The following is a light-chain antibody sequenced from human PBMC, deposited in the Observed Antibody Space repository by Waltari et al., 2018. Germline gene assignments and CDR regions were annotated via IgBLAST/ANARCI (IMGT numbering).Light chain of an antibody. Sequence: DIQMTQSPSSLSASVGAGVTITCRAGQHISTYLNGYQQKLGQAPKPLIYAASSLQSGVPSRFSGSGSGTDFTLTSSSLQPEDFATYDCQPSYSIPLTFGGGTKVEIK. CDR3: QPSYSIPLT. CDR1: QHISTY. J-gene: IGKJ4*01. CDR2: AAS. V-gene: IGKV1-39*01.